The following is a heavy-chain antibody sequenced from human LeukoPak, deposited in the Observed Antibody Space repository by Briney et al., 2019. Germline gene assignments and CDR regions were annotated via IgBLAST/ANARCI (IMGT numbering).Heavy chain of an antibody. V-gene: IGHV4-39*01. D-gene: IGHD3-3*01. J-gene: IGHJ4*02. Sequence: SETLSLTRTVSGGSISSGSHHWGWFRQSPGKGLEWIGSLYYSRTTYYNPSLNSRVTISVVTSKNQFSLQLNSVTAAATAVYYCARHDGRGGNTMGALDSWGKGSLVTVSS. CDR1: GGSISSGSHH. CDR3: ARHDGRGGNTMGALDS. CDR2: LYYSRTT.